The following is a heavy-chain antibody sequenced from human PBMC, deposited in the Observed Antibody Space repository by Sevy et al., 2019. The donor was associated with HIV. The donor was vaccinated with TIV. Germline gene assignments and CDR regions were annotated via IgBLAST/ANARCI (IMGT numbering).Heavy chain of an antibody. CDR2: IRYDGSNK. J-gene: IGHJ6*02. V-gene: IGHV3-30*02. CDR1: GFTFSSYG. CDR3: AKDRFRITMVQGVRPFYYYYGMDV. Sequence: GGSLRLSCAASGFTFSSYGMHWVRQAPGKGLEWVAFIRYDGSNKYYADSVKGRFTISRDNSKNTLYLQMNSLRAEDTAVYYWAKDRFRITMVQGVRPFYYYYGMDVWGQGTTVTVSS. D-gene: IGHD3-10*01.